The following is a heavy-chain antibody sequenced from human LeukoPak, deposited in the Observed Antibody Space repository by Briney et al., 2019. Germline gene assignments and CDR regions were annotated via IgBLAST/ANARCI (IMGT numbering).Heavy chain of an antibody. Sequence: PSEPLSLTCSVSAGSMRSHYWSWLRQPPGKGLEWMGFIYYSGTTRYKSSLQSRVNISADTSKNQFSLKLTSVTAADTAVYYCARLLDNGSSGDPDTFDMWGQGTMVTVSS. CDR3: ARLLDNGSSGDPDTFDM. CDR1: AGSMRSHY. D-gene: IGHD3-22*01. J-gene: IGHJ3*02. CDR2: IYYSGTT. V-gene: IGHV4-59*11.